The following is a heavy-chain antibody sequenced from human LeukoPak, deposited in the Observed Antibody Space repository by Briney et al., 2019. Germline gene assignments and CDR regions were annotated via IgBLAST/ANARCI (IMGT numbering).Heavy chain of an antibody. CDR1: GFTFSSYA. CDR3: AKDSGSYKRTLDY. D-gene: IGHD1-26*01. Sequence: GGSLRLSCAASGFTFSSYAMSWVRQAPGKGLEWVSAISGSGGSTYYADSVKGRFTIFRDNSKNTLYLQMNSLRAEDTAVYYCAKDSGSYKRTLDYWGQGTLVTVSS. V-gene: IGHV3-23*01. J-gene: IGHJ4*02. CDR2: ISGSGGST.